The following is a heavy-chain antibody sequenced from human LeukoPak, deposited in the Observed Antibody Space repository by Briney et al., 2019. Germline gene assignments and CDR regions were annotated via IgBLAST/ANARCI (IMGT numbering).Heavy chain of an antibody. CDR2: IYYRRTT. J-gene: IGHJ4*02. Sequence: ETLSLTSTVAGYSTSSGYGWGWIRQPPGKGLEWIGSIYYRRTTYYNPSLKSRVTISVDTSKNQFCLKLSSVTAADTAMYYCARAPNYYPVVPVYWGQGTLVTVSS. V-gene: IGHV4-38-2*02. D-gene: IGHD4/OR15-4a*01. CDR3: ARAPNYYPVVPVY. CDR1: GYSTSSGYG.